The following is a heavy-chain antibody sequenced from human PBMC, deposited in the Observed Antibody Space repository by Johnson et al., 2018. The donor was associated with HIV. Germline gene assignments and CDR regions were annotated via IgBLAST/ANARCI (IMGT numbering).Heavy chain of an antibody. D-gene: IGHD6-6*01. V-gene: IGHV3-30*18. CDR3: AKVQSSSSNGFDI. CDR1: GFTFSNYG. J-gene: IGHJ3*02. CDR2: ISYDGSNK. Sequence: QVQLVESGGGVVQPGRSLRLSCVASGFTFSNYGMHWVRQAPGKGLEWVAVISYDGSNKYYADSVKGRFTISRDNSKNTLYLQMNSLRAEDTAVYYCAKVQSSSSNGFDILGQGTMVTVSS.